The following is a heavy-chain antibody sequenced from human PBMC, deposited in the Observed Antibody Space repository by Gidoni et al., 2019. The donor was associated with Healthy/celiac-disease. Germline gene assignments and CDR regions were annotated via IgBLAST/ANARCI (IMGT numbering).Heavy chain of an antibody. D-gene: IGHD6-19*01. CDR1: GGSISSSSYY. V-gene: IGHV4-39*01. Sequence: QLQLQESGPGLVKPSETLSLTCTVSGGSISSSSYYWGWIRRPPGKGLEWVGGIYYSGGTYYHPSLKRRVTLSVDTSKDPFSLKLSSVAAADTAVYYCASSKRKGQWLVLPIDYWGQGTLVTVSS. J-gene: IGHJ4*02. CDR3: ASSKRKGQWLVLPIDY. CDR2: IYYSGGT.